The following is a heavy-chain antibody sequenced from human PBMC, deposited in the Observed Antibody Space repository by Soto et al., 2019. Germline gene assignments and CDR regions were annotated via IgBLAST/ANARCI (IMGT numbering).Heavy chain of an antibody. J-gene: IGHJ4*02. CDR2: ISHDGNNK. Sequence: GGSLRLSCAASGFTFSSHAMHWVRQAPGKGLEWVAVISHDGNNKYYAGSVQGRFAFSRDNSKNTLSLQMNSLRVEDTAVYYCAREPLEIYNRIDYWGQGTLVTVSS. CDR1: GFTFSSHA. V-gene: IGHV3-30*09. CDR3: AREPLEIYNRIDY. D-gene: IGHD1-20*01.